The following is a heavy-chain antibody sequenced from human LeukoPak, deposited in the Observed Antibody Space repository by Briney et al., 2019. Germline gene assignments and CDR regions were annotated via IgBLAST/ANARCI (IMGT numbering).Heavy chain of an antibody. CDR3: ARDHPIAVAGIAVDY. J-gene: IGHJ4*02. CDR1: GGTFSSYA. V-gene: IGHV1-69*04. CDR2: IIPILGIA. D-gene: IGHD6-19*01. Sequence: GASVKVSCKASGGTFSSYAISWVRQAPGQGLEWMGRIIPILGIANYAQKFQGRVTITADKSTSTAYMELSSLRSEDTAVYYCARDHPIAVAGIAVDYWGQGTLVTVSS.